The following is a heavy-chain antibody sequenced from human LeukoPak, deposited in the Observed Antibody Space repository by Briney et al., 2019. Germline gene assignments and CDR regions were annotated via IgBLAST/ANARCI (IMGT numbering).Heavy chain of an antibody. V-gene: IGHV4-4*07. CDR1: GGSISSYY. D-gene: IGHD2-15*01. CDR2: IYTSGST. Sequence: SETLSLTCTVSGGSISSYYWSWIRQPAEKGLEWIGRIYTSGSTNYNPSLKSRVTMSVDTSKNQLSLKLSSVTAADTAVYYCARDLLLLPGENWFDPWGQGTLVTVSS. J-gene: IGHJ5*02. CDR3: ARDLLLLPGENWFDP.